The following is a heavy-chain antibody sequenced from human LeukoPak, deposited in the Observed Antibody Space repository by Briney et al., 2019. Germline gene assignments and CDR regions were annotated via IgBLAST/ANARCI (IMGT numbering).Heavy chain of an antibody. D-gene: IGHD1-26*01. V-gene: IGHV4-59*11. CDR2: IVNRGST. CDR3: ARGNGDLLD. J-gene: IGHJ4*02. CDR1: GASISYHY. Sequence: PSETLSLTCTVSGASISYHYWNWVRQPPGKGLEWIGSIVNRGSTNYNPPLKSRVTISVDTSQNHFSLKLTSVTSADTAVYYCARGNGDLLDWGQGTLVTVSS.